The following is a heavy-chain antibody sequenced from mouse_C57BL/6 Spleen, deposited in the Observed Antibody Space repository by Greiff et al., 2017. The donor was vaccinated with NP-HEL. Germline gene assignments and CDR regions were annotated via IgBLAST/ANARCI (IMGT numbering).Heavy chain of an antibody. CDR3: ARNSNPAWFAY. CDR2: IDPEDGET. Sequence: EVKLMESGAELVKPGASVKLSCTASGFNIKDYYMHWVKQRTEQGLEWIGRIDPEDGETKYAPKFQGNATITADTSSNTAYLQLSSLTSEDTAVYYCARNSNPAWFAYWGQGTLVTVSA. V-gene: IGHV14-2*01. CDR1: GFNIKDYY. J-gene: IGHJ3*01. D-gene: IGHD2-5*01.